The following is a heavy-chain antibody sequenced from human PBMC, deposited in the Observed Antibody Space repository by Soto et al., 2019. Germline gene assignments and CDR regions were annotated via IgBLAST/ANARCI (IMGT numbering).Heavy chain of an antibody. CDR3: AKRLRITMVRGPFDGMDV. D-gene: IGHD3-10*01. Sequence: PGGSLRLSCAASGFTFSSYGMHWVRQAPGKGLEWVAVISYDGSNKYYADSVKGRFTISRDNSKNTLYLQMNSLRAEDTAVYYCAKRLRITMVRGPFDGMDVWGQGTTVTVSS. CDR2: ISYDGSNK. CDR1: GFTFSSYG. J-gene: IGHJ6*02. V-gene: IGHV3-30*18.